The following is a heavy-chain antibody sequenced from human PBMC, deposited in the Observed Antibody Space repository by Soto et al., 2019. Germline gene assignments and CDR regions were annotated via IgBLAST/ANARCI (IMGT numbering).Heavy chain of an antibody. J-gene: IGHJ6*02. CDR2: ISYDGSNK. V-gene: IGHV3-30*18. D-gene: IGHD3-10*01. CDR1: GFTFSSYG. Sequence: PGGSLRLSCAASGFTFSSYGMHWVRQAPGKGLEWVAVISYDGSNKYYADYVKGRFTISRDNSKNTLYLQMNSLRAEDTAVYYCAKDMDYYGSGSYYTYYYYGMDVWGQGTTVTVSS. CDR3: AKDMDYYGSGSYYTYYYYGMDV.